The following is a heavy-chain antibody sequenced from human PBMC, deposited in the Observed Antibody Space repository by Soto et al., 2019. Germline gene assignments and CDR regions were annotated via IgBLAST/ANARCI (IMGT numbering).Heavy chain of an antibody. V-gene: IGHV1-69*04. J-gene: IGHJ4*02. CDR2: IIPILGIA. CDR1: GGTFSSYT. Sequence: SVKVSCKASGGTFSSYTISWVRQAPGQGLEWMGRIIPILGIANYAQKFQGRVTITADKSTSTAYMELSSLRSEDTAVYYCARDPPGDIVVVVPATPSGPEDYWGQGTLVTVSS. D-gene: IGHD2-15*01. CDR3: ARDPPGDIVVVVPATPSGPEDY.